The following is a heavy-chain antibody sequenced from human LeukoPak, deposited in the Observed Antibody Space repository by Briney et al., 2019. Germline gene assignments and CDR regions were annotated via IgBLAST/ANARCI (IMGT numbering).Heavy chain of an antibody. CDR3: ARDRYYDFWSGYPYMANWFDP. CDR2: IKQDGSEK. D-gene: IGHD3-3*01. V-gene: IGHV3-7*01. Sequence: GGSLRLSCAASGFTFSSYWMSWVRQAPGKGLEWVANIKQDGSEKYYVDSVKGRFTISRDNAKNSLYLQTNSLRAEDTAVYYCARDRYYDFWSGYPYMANWFDPWGQGTLVTLSS. J-gene: IGHJ5*02. CDR1: GFTFSSYW.